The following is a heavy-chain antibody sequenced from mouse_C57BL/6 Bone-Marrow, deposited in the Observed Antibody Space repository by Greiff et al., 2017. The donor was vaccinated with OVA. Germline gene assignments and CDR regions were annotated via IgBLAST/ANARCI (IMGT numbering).Heavy chain of an antibody. CDR3: ARCGGYYLYYYAMDY. D-gene: IGHD2-3*01. V-gene: IGHV1-18*01. CDR1: GYTFTDYN. Sequence: EVQLQQSGPELVKPGASVKIPCKASGYTFTDYNMDWVKQSHGKSLEWIGDINPNNGGTIYNQKFKGKATLTVDKSSSTAYMELRSLTSEDTAVYYCARCGGYYLYYYAMDYWGQGTSVTVSS. J-gene: IGHJ4*01. CDR2: INPNNGGT.